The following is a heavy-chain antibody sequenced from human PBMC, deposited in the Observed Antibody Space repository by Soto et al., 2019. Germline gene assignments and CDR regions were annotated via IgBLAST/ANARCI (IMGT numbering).Heavy chain of an antibody. CDR2: ISSSGTYT. J-gene: IGHJ6*02. CDR3: ACVAPTIFGAQFHHNLVDV. D-gene: IGHD3-3*01. CDR1: GFTFSSYW. V-gene: IGHV3-11*06. Sequence: PGGSLRLSCAASGFTFSSYWMTWIRQAQGKGLEWISYISSSGTYTTYTDSVKGRFTVSRDNAKSSLYLQMNSLRGEDTAVYYCACVAPTIFGAQFHHNLVDVWGQGNTVTVSS.